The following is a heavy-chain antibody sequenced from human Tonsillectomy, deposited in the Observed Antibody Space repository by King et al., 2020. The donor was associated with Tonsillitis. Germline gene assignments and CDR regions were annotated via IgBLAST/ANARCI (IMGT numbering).Heavy chain of an antibody. CDR2: ILSKAYGGTT. V-gene: IGHV3-49*03. CDR3: TIIYDGYLFDY. J-gene: IGHJ4*02. Sequence: VQLVESGGGLVQPGRSLRLSCTASGFTFGDYAVSWFRQAPGKGLEWVGFILSKAYGGTTDYAASVKGRISISRDDSKSIAYLQMNGLKTEDTAVYYCTIIYDGYLFDYWGQGTLVTVSS. CDR1: GFTFGDYA. D-gene: IGHD5-18*01.